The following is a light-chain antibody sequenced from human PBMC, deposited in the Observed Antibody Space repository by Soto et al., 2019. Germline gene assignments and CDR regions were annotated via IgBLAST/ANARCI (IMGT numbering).Light chain of an antibody. CDR1: SSDVGSYNF. CDR2: EAT. CDR3: CAYAGSSTWV. V-gene: IGLV2-23*01. J-gene: IGLJ3*02. Sequence: QSVLTQPASVSGSPGQSITISCTGTSSDVGSYNFVSWYQQHPGKAPKLMIFEATKRPSGVSNRFSGSKSGNTASLTISGLQTEDEADYNCCAYAGSSTWVFGGGTKLTVL.